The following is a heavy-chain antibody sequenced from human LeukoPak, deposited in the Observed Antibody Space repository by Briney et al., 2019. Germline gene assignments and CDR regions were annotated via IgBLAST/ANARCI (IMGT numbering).Heavy chain of an antibody. D-gene: IGHD5-18*01. CDR3: ARALEGYRYYFDY. CDR1: GFTFSGYP. V-gene: IGHV3-30-3*01. Sequence: PGVSLRLSCAASGFTFSGYPIHWVRQAPGKGLEWVAVISYDGSNKYYADSVKGRFTISRDNSKNTLYLQMNSLRAEDTAVYYCARALEGYRYYFDYWGQGTLVTVSS. CDR2: ISYDGSNK. J-gene: IGHJ4*02.